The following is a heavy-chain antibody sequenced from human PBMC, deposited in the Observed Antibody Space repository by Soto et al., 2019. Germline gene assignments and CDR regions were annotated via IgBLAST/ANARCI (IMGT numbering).Heavy chain of an antibody. CDR2: MSGNGGRI. CDR1: GFTFSNYA. V-gene: IGHV3-23*01. Sequence: EVQLLQSGGGLVQPGGSLRLSCAVSGFTFSNYAMTWVRQAPGKGLEWVSLMSGNGGRIVYADSVKGWYTISRDNSKNTLYLQMNSLRLEDTAVYYCVKDPVSGGSGGAWFDYWGQGTLVIVSS. CDR3: VKDPVSGGSGGAWFDY. J-gene: IGHJ4*02. D-gene: IGHD2-21*02.